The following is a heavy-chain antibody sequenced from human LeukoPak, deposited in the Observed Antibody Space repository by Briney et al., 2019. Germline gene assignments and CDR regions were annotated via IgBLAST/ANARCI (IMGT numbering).Heavy chain of an antibody. CDR2: INPSGGST. Sequence: ASVKVSCKASGYTFTSYYMHWVRQAPGQGLEWMGIINPSGGSTSYAQKLQGRVTMTTDTSTSTAYMELRSLRSDDTAVYYCARVGEYSSGWTYFDYWGQGTLVTVSS. J-gene: IGHJ4*02. V-gene: IGHV1-46*01. CDR3: ARVGEYSSGWTYFDY. D-gene: IGHD6-19*01. CDR1: GYTFTSYY.